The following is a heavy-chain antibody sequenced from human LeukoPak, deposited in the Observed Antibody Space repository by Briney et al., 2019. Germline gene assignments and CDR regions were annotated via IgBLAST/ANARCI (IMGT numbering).Heavy chain of an antibody. CDR1: GYTFTSYG. J-gene: IGHJ4*02. CDR2: ISAYNGNT. V-gene: IGHV1-18*01. CDR3: ARDQTPYYDSSVEVDY. D-gene: IGHD3-22*01. Sequence: ASVKVSCKASGYTFTSYGISWVRPAPGQGLEWMGWISAYNGNTNYAQKLQGRVTMTTDTSTSTAYMELRSLRSDDTAVYYCARDQTPYYDSSVEVDYWGQGTLVTVSS.